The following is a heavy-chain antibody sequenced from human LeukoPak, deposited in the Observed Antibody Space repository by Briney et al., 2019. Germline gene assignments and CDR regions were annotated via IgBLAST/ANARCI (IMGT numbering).Heavy chain of an antibody. D-gene: IGHD6-13*01. CDR2: IIPILGIA. Sequence: GSSVKVSCKASGGTFSSYAISWVRQAPGQGLEWMGRIIPILGIANYAQKFQGRVTITADKSTSTAYMELSSLRSEDTAVYYCARGFSGGAAAGTSDYWGQGTLVTVSS. CDR3: ARGFSGGAAAGTSDY. J-gene: IGHJ4*02. CDR1: GGTFSSYA. V-gene: IGHV1-69*04.